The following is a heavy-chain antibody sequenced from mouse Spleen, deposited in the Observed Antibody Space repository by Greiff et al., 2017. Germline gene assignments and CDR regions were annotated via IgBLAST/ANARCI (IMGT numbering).Heavy chain of an antibody. V-gene: IGHV1-69*01. J-gene: IGHJ2*01. CDR1: GYTFTSYW. CDR3: ARRTGTRNFDY. CDR2: IDPSDSYT. D-gene: IGHD4-1*01. Sequence: QVQLQQSGAELVMPGAPVKLSCKASGYTFTSYWMHWVKQRPGQGLEWIGEIDPSDSYTNYNQKFKGKATLTVDKSSSTAYMQLSSLTSEDSAVYYCARRTGTRNFDYWGQGTTLTVSS.